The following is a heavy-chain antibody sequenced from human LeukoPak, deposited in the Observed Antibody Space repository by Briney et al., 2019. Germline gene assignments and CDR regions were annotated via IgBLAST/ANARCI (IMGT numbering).Heavy chain of an antibody. CDR1: GYTFTSYD. Sequence: ASVKVSCEASGYTFTSYDINWVRQATGQGLEWMGWMNPNSGNTGYAQKFQGRVTMTRNTSISTAYMELSSLRSEDTAVYYCARGDSSGWSLDYWGQGTLVTVSS. CDR2: MNPNSGNT. CDR3: ARGDSSGWSLDY. J-gene: IGHJ4*02. V-gene: IGHV1-8*01. D-gene: IGHD6-19*01.